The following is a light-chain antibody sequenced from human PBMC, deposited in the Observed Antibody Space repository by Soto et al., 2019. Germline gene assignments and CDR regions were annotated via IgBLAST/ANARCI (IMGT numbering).Light chain of an antibody. V-gene: IGLV2-14*01. CDR2: EVS. Sequence: QSALTQPASVSGSPGQSITISCTGTSSDIGGYDYVSWYQHHPGKAPKLLISEVSNRPPGVSTRFSGSKSGNTASLTISGLQTEDEADYYCSSFTNTNGAVFGGGTQLTVL. J-gene: IGLJ7*01. CDR3: SSFTNTNGAV. CDR1: SSDIGGYDY.